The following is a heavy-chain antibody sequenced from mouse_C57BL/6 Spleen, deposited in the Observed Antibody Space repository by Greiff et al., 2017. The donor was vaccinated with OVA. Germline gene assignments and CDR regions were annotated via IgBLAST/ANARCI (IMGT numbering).Heavy chain of an antibody. CDR2: INPGGGGT. J-gene: IGHJ2*01. CDR3: ARSITTVADFDY. Sequence: QVQLQQSGAELVRPGTSVKVSCKASGYAFTNYLIEWVKQRPGQGLEWIGVINPGGGGTNYNEKFKGKATLTADKSSSTAYMQLSSLTSVDSAVYFCARSITTVADFDYWGQGTTLTVSS. V-gene: IGHV1-54*01. D-gene: IGHD1-1*01. CDR1: GYAFTNYL.